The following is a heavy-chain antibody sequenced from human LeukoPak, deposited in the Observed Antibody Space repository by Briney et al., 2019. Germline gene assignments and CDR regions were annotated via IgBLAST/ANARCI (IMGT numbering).Heavy chain of an antibody. V-gene: IGHV1-69*04. Sequence: GASVKVSCKASGYTFSSYGISWVRQAPGQGLEWMGRIIPIFGIANYAQKFQGRVTITADKSTSTAYMELSSLRSEDTAVYYCALGGVVVVAANNWFDPWGQGTLVTVSS. CDR2: IIPIFGIA. D-gene: IGHD2-15*01. CDR3: ALGGVVVVAANNWFDP. J-gene: IGHJ5*02. CDR1: GYTFSSYG.